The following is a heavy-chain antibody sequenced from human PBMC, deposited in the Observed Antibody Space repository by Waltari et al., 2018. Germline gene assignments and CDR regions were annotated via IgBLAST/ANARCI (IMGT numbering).Heavy chain of an antibody. Sequence: QVQLQESGPGLVKPSETLSLTCTVSGDSLRKSYFPWIRQPPGKGLEWIGYIFSTGSTIYNPSLKSRVTISVDTSKNQFSLKLTSMTAADTAVYYCATSPSSSWYWIDPWGQGTLVTVSS. CDR3: ATSPSSSWYWIDP. V-gene: IGHV4-4*09. J-gene: IGHJ5*02. CDR1: GDSLRKSY. D-gene: IGHD6-13*01. CDR2: IFSTGST.